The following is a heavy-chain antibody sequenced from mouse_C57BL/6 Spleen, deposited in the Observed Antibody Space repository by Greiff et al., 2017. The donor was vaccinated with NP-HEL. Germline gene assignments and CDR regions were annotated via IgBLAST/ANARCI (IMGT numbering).Heavy chain of an antibody. V-gene: IGHV5-4*01. CDR3: ARVPDGSWFAY. Sequence: DVQLVESGGGLVKPGGSLKLSCAASGFTFSSYAMSWVRQTPEKRLEWVATISDGGSYTYYPDNVKGRFTISRDNAQNNLYLQMSHLKSEDTAMYYCARVPDGSWFAYWGQGTLVTVSA. J-gene: IGHJ3*01. CDR1: GFTFSSYA. CDR2: ISDGGSYT. D-gene: IGHD1-1*01.